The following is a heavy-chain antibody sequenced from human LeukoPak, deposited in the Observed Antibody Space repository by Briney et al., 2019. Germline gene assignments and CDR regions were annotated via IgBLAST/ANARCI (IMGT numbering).Heavy chain of an antibody. CDR2: MNPNSGNT. CDR3: AGVGPLCSSTSCYDYYYYYYMDV. D-gene: IGHD2-2*01. Sequence: ASVKVSCKASGYTFTSYDINWVRQATGQGLEWMGWMNPNSGNTGYAQKFQGRVTMTRNTSISTAYMELSSLRSEDTAVYYCAGVGPLCSSTSCYDYYYYYYMDVWGKGTTVTVSS. J-gene: IGHJ6*03. V-gene: IGHV1-8*01. CDR1: GYTFTSYD.